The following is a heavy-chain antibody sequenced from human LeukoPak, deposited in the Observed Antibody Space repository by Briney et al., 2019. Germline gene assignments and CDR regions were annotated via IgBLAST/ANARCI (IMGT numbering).Heavy chain of an antibody. CDR1: GFAFSNFG. V-gene: IGHV3-30*02. CDR2: IPYDGSDK. Sequence: GGSLRLSCAASGFAFSNFGLHWVRQAPGKGLEWAAFIPYDGSDKYYADSVKGRFTISRDNSKNTLYLQVNSLRAEDTAVYYCAKHHYSGSSGYYFFDYWGQGTLVTVSS. J-gene: IGHJ4*02. D-gene: IGHD3-22*01. CDR3: AKHHYSGSSGYYFFDY.